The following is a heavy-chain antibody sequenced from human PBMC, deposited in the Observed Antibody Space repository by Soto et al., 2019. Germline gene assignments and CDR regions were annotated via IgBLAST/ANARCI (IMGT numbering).Heavy chain of an antibody. CDR3: ERGSSSRWLLMDV. CDR2: ISSDGNNE. V-gene: IGHV3-30*03. D-gene: IGHD6-13*01. CDR1: GFSFITYG. Sequence: GGSLRLSCAASGFSFITYGMHWVRQAPGKGLEWVAVISSDGNNEFYAGSVKGRFTISRDNSKNILFLQMNSLRGEDTAVYYCERGSSSRWLLMDVWGQGTTVTVSS. J-gene: IGHJ6*02.